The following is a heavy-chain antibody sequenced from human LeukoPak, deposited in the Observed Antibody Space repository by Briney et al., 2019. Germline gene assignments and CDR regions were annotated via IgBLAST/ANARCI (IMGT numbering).Heavy chain of an antibody. D-gene: IGHD2-2*01. CDR2: ISGSSGTI. CDR3: AREWVVPAATYYYYYYGMDV. CDR1: GFTFSSYS. Sequence: PGGSLRLSCAASGFTFSSYSMNWVRQAPGKGLEWVSYISGSSGTIYYADSVKGRFTISRDNAKNSLYLQMNSLRAEDTAVYYCAREWVVPAATYYYYYYGMDVWGQGTTVTVSS. J-gene: IGHJ6*02. V-gene: IGHV3-48*04.